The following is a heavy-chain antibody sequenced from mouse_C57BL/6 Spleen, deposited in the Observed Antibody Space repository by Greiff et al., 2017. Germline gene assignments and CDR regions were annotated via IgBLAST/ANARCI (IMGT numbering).Heavy chain of an antibody. D-gene: IGHD2-13*01. J-gene: IGHJ4*01. V-gene: IGHV1-26*01. CDR1: GYTFTDYY. Sequence: VQLQQSGPELVKPGASVKISCKASGYTFTDYYMNWVQQSHGKSLEWIGDINPNNGGTSYNQKFKGKATLTVDKSSSTAYMELRSLTSEDSAVYYCARGDYTPDAMDYWGQGTSVTVSS. CDR2: INPNNGGT. CDR3: ARGDYTPDAMDY.